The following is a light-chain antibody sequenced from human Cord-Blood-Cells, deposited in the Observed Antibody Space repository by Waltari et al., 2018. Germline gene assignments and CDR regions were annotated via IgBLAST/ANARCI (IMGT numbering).Light chain of an antibody. CDR1: SSAVGSYNL. V-gene: IGLV2-23*01. J-gene: IGLJ3*02. CDR2: EGS. CDR3: CSYAGSSTWV. Sequence: QSALTQPAPVSGSPRQSITISCTGTSSAVGSYNLVSWYQQHPGKAPKLMIYEGSKRPSGVSKRFSGSKSGNTASLTISGLQAEDEADYYCCSYAGSSTWVFGGGTKLTVL.